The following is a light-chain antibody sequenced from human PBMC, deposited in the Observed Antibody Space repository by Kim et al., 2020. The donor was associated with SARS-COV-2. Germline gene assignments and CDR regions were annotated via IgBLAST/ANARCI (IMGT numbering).Light chain of an antibody. Sequence: NKNYLAWYQQKPGQPPKLVIYWASTRELGVPDRFSGSGSGTDSTLTISSLQAADVAVYYCQQYYSAPWTFGQGTKVDIK. CDR3: QQYYSAPWT. J-gene: IGKJ1*01. V-gene: IGKV4-1*01. CDR2: WAS. CDR1: NKNY.